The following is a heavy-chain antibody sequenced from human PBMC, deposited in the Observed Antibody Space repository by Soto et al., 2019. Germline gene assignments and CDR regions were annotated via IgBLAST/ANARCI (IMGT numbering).Heavy chain of an antibody. CDR3: AKTYCSSTSCLPFAPDYYYYGIDV. Sequence: GGSLRLSCAASGFTFSSYGMHWVRQAPGKGLEWVAVISYDGSNKYYADSVKGRFTISRDNSKNTLYLQMNSLRAEDLAVYYCAKTYCSSTSCLPFAPDYYYYGIDVWGQGTTVTVSS. J-gene: IGHJ6*02. CDR1: GFTFSSYG. V-gene: IGHV3-30*18. CDR2: ISYDGSNK. D-gene: IGHD2-2*01.